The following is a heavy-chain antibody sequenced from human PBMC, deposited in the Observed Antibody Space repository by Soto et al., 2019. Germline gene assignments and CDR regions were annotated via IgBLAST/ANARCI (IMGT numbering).Heavy chain of an antibody. CDR3: AIRGGDYGDYDALYYYGMDV. D-gene: IGHD4-17*01. CDR2: IIPIFGTA. V-gene: IGHV1-69*12. Sequence: QVQLVQSGAEVKKPGSSVKVSCKASGGTFSSYAISWVRQAPGQGLEWMGGIIPIFGTANYAQKFQGRVTITADESTSTDYMELSSLRSEDTAVYYCAIRGGDYGDYDALYYYGMDVWGQGTTVTVSS. J-gene: IGHJ6*02. CDR1: GGTFSSYA.